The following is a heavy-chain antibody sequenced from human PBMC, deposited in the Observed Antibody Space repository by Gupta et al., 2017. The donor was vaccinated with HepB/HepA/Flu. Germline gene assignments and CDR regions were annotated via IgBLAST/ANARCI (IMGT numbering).Heavy chain of an antibody. Sequence: QVHLQESGPGLVQPSETLSLTSPVSVASLGSHYWNCVRQFAEKGLEWTGRIFPSGTAHYNPSLTSRVTISVDTVRNQFSLRVHSVTAADTAVYYCARGSSDAATYFPDSWGQGTLVTVSS. V-gene: IGHV4-4*07. D-gene: IGHD2/OR15-2a*01. CDR1: VASLGSHY. CDR2: IFPSGTA. CDR3: ARGSSDAATYFPDS. J-gene: IGHJ4*02.